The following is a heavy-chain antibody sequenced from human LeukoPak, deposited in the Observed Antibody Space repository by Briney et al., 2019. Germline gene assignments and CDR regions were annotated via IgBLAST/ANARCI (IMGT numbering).Heavy chain of an antibody. CDR3: ANGGLFGELTFDY. D-gene: IGHD3-10*01. J-gene: IGHJ4*02. Sequence: PGGSLRLSCAASGFTFSTHTMNWVRQAPGKGLEWVSSITTSSSYIYYADSVKGRFTISRDSAKNSLYLQMNSLRAEDTAVYYCANGGLFGELTFDYWGQGTLVTVSS. CDR2: ITTSSSYI. V-gene: IGHV3-21*04. CDR1: GFTFSTHT.